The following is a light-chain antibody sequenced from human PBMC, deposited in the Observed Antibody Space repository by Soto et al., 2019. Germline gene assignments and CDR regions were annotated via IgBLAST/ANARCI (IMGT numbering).Light chain of an antibody. V-gene: IGKV1-5*03. J-gene: IGKJ1*01. CDR1: QSILSW. CDR2: KAS. Sequence: DIQMNQSPSSLSASVGDRVTITCRASQSILSWLAWYQQKPGKAPKLLIYKASSLESGVPSRFSGSGSGTEFTLTISSLQPDDSATYYCQQYDSCSWTFGQGTKVDIK. CDR3: QQYDSCSWT.